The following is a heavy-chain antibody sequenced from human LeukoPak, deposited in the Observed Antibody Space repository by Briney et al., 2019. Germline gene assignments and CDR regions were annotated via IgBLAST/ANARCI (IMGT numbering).Heavy chain of an antibody. J-gene: IGHJ4*02. CDR3: ARDLTDETV. V-gene: IGHV3-48*01. CDR2: ISGSSSTI. Sequence: TGGSLRLSCAASGFTFSSYNMNWVRQAPGKGLEWVSYISGSSSTIYYADSVKGRFTISRDNAKNSLYLQMNSLRAEDTAIYYCARDLTDETVWGQGTLVTVSS. CDR1: GFTFSSYN. D-gene: IGHD2-21*02.